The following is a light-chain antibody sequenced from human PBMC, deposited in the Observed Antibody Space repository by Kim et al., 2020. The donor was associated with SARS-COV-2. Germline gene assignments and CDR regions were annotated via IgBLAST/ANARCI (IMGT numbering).Light chain of an antibody. CDR2: DTS. V-gene: IGKV3-15*01. J-gene: IGKJ4*01. CDR1: QSFTSK. CDR3: QQYYSWPLT. Sequence: EIVMTKSTATLSVSPGERATLSCRASQSFTSKLAWFQQKPGRAPRLLIYDTSTRATGIPARFSGSGSGTEFTLTISSLQSEDFAVYYCQQYYSWPLTFGGGTKLEI.